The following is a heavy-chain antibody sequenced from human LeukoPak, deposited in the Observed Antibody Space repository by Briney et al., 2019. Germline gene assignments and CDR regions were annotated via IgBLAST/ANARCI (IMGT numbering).Heavy chain of an antibody. CDR1: GFTFSSYA. CDR3: AKDFVVLEWLLYDY. J-gene: IGHJ4*02. D-gene: IGHD3-3*01. Sequence: GGSLRLSCAASGFTFSSYAMSWVRQAPGEGLEWVSAISGSGGSTYYADSVKGRFTISRDNSKNTLYLQMNSLRAEDTAVYYCAKDFVVLEWLLYDYWGQGTLVTVSS. CDR2: ISGSGGST. V-gene: IGHV3-23*01.